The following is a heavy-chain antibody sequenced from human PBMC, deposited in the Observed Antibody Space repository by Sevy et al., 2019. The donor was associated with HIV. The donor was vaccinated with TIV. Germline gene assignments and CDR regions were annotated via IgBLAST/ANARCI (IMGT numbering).Heavy chain of an antibody. Sequence: GGSLRLSCAGSGFTLRNYAMSWVRQAPGKGLEWVSGISDSGGSTHYADPVKGRFTISRDNSKNTLYLQMNSLRAEDTAVYYCAKEASRVPYRYFFDYWDHGTLVTVSS. CDR1: GFTLRNYA. J-gene: IGHJ4*01. D-gene: IGHD4-4*01. CDR3: AKEASRVPYRYFFDY. V-gene: IGHV3-23*01. CDR2: ISDSGGST.